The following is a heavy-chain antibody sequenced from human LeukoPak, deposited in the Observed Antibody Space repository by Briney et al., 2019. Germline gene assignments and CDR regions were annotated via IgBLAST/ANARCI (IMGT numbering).Heavy chain of an antibody. CDR1: GFTFSSYG. D-gene: IGHD1-26*01. J-gene: IGHJ4*02. Sequence: GGSLRLSCAASGFTFSSYGMHWVRQAPGKGLEWVAFIRYDGSNKYYADSVKGRFTISRDNSKNTLYLQMNSLRAEDTAAYYCARDRHSGSYPLVGVFGYWGQGTLVTVSS. CDR2: IRYDGSNK. CDR3: ARDRHSGSYPLVGVFGY. V-gene: IGHV3-30*02.